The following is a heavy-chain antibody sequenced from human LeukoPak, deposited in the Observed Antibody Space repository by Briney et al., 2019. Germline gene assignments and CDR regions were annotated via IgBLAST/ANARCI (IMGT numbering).Heavy chain of an antibody. CDR3: ARDYRPKTAYSSSSIWY. D-gene: IGHD6-6*01. J-gene: IGHJ4*02. CDR2: ISAYNGNT. Sequence: ASVKVSCKASGYTFTSYGISWVRQAPGQGLEWMGWISAYNGNTNYAQKLQGRVTMTRDTSISTAYMELSRLRSDDTAVYYCARDYRPKTAYSSSSIWYWGQGTLVTVSS. V-gene: IGHV1-18*01. CDR1: GYTFTSYG.